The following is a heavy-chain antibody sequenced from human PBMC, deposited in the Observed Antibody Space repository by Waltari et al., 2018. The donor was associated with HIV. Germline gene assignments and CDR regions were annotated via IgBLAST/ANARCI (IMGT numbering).Heavy chain of an antibody. V-gene: IGHV4-34*01. J-gene: IGHJ4*02. CDR1: GGSFSGYS. D-gene: IGHD3-10*01. CDR3: ARGKVRGVFDY. Sequence: QVQLQQWGAGLLKPSETLSLTCAVYGGSFSGYSLSWIRQPPGKGLEWIGEINHSGSTNYNPSLKSRVTISVDTSKNQFSLKLSSVTAADTAVYYCARGKVRGVFDYWGQGTLVTVSS. CDR2: INHSGST.